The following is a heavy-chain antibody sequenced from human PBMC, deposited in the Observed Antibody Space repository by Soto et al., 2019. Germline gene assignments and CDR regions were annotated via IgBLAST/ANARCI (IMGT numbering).Heavy chain of an antibody. V-gene: IGHV4-4*02. CDR3: AVRRMDYYYMDV. Sequence: SETLSLTCAVSSGSISSSNWWSWVRQPPGKGLEWIGEIYHSGSTNYNPSLKSRVTISVDKSKNQFSLKLSSVTAADTAVYYCAVRRMDYYYMDVWGKGTTVTVSS. D-gene: IGHD2-8*01. J-gene: IGHJ6*03. CDR1: SGSISSSNW. CDR2: IYHSGST.